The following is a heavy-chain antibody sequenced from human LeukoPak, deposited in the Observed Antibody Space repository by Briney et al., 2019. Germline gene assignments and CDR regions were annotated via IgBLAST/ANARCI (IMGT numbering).Heavy chain of an antibody. CDR3: ARVVGAIDY. J-gene: IGHJ4*02. CDR1: GYTFTSYD. D-gene: IGHD1-26*01. CDR2: MNSNSGYT. V-gene: IGHV1-8*01. Sequence: ASVKVSCKASGYTFTSYDINWVRQATGQGLEWIGWMNSNSGYTGNAQKFQGRVTMSRDTSISTAYMELTRLRSEDTAVYYCARVVGAIDYWGQGTLVTVSS.